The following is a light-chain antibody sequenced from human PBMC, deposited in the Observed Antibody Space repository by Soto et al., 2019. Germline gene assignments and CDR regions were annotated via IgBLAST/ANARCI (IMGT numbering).Light chain of an antibody. Sequence: QSALTQPASVPGPPGQSITISGTGTSSDVGAYNYVSWYQQHPGKAPKLLIFEVSSRPSGVSNHFSGSKSGSTASLTISGLQAEDEADYYCSSYADSDTLYVFGTGTKVTVL. V-gene: IGLV2-14*01. CDR2: EVS. CDR3: SSYADSDTLYV. CDR1: SSDVGAYNY. J-gene: IGLJ1*01.